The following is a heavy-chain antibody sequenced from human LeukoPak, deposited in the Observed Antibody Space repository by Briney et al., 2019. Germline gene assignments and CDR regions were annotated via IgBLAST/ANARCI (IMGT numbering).Heavy chain of an antibody. CDR1: GGSFSGYY. J-gene: IGHJ4*02. Sequence: SETLSLTCAVYGGSFSGYYWSWIRQPPGKGLEWIGEINHSGSTNYNPSLKSRVTISVDTSKNQFSLKLSSVTAADTAAYYCARGYCSGGSCYSDYWGQGTLVTVSS. CDR3: ARGYCSGGSCYSDY. V-gene: IGHV4-34*01. D-gene: IGHD2-15*01. CDR2: INHSGST.